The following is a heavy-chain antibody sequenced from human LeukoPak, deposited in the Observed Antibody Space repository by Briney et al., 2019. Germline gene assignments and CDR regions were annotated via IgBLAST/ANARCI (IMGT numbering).Heavy chain of an antibody. Sequence: GGSLRLSCSASGFIFSSYTMHWVRQAPGKGLEYVSAISSNGDTTYYADSVKGRFTISRDNSKSTLYLQMSSLRAEDTAVYYCVKRSTYFFDYWGQGTLVTVSS. CDR2: ISSNGDTT. CDR3: VKRSTYFFDY. CDR1: GFIFSSYT. J-gene: IGHJ4*02. V-gene: IGHV3-64D*06.